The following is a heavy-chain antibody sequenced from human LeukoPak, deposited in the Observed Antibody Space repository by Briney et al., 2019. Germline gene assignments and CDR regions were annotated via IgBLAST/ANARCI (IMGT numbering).Heavy chain of an antibody. V-gene: IGHV3-23*01. J-gene: IGHJ5*02. CDR2: ISGSGGST. CDR1: GFTFSSYG. D-gene: IGHD6-13*01. Sequence: GGSLRLSCAASGFTFSSYGMSWVRQAPGKGLEWVSAISGSGGSTYYADSVKGRFTISRDNSKNTLYLQMNSLRAEDTAVYYCAKDHGSSSWFNWFDPWGQGTLVTVSS. CDR3: AKDHGSSSWFNWFDP.